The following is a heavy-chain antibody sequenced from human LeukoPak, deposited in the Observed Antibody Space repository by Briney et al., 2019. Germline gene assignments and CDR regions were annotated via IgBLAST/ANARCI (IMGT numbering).Heavy chain of an antibody. V-gene: IGHV1-18*01. CDR2: ISAYNGNT. CDR1: GYTFTSYG. Sequence: AASVKVSCKASGYTFTSYGISWVRQAPGQGLEWMGWISAYNGNTNFAQKLQGRVTMTTDSSTGTAHMELRSLRSDDTAVYYCARIAYCGGDCYTTYFDYWGQGTLVTVSS. CDR3: ARIAYCGGDCYTTYFDY. J-gene: IGHJ4*02. D-gene: IGHD2-21*01.